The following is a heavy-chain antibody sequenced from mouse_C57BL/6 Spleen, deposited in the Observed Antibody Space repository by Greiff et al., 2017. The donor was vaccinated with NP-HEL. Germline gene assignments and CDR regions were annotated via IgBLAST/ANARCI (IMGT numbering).Heavy chain of an antibody. CDR3: ATFYYDYGGGAMDY. V-gene: IGHV5-17*01. CDR1: GFTFSDYG. CDR2: ISSGSSTI. J-gene: IGHJ4*01. Sequence: EVKVVESGGGLVKPGGSLKLSCAASGFTFSDYGMHWVRQAPEKGLEWVAYISSGSSTIYYADTVKGRFTISRDNAKNTLFLQMTSLRSEDTAMYYCATFYYDYGGGAMDYWGQGTSVTVSS. D-gene: IGHD2-4*01.